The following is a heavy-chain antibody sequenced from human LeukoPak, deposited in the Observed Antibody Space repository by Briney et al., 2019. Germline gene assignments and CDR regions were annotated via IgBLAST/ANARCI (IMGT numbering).Heavy chain of an antibody. CDR1: GFTFSSYA. D-gene: IGHD6-19*01. CDR3: AARRGGIAVAGIDY. Sequence: GGSLRLSCAASGFTFSSYAMSWVRQAPGKGLEWVSAISGSGGSTYYADSVKGRFTISRDNSKNTLYLQMNSLRAEDTAVYYCAARRGGIAVAGIDYWGQGTLVTVSS. V-gene: IGHV3-23*01. J-gene: IGHJ4*02. CDR2: ISGSGGST.